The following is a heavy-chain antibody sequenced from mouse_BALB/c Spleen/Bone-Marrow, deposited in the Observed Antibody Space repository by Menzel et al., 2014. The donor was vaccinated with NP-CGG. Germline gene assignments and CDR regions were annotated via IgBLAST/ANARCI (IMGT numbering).Heavy chain of an antibody. CDR3: ARVLRWSLDY. Sequence: QVQLQQSGAELARPGASVKMSCKASGYTFTSYTMHWVKQRPGQGLEWIGFINPSSNYTNYNQKFKDKATLTADKSSSTAYMQLSSLTSEDSAVYYCARVLRWSLDYCGQGTTLTVSS. CDR2: INPSSNYT. V-gene: IGHV1-4*01. D-gene: IGHD6-2*01. J-gene: IGHJ2*01. CDR1: GYTFTSYT.